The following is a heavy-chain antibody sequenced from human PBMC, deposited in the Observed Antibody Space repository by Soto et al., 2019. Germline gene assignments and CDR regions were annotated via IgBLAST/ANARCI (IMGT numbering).Heavy chain of an antibody. V-gene: IGHV4-61*01. D-gene: IGHD5-12*01. CDR3: ARDVSDSGWLRSPPVHYFDY. Sequence: QVQLQESGPGPVKPSETLSLTCTVSGGSVSSGSYYWSWIRQPPGKGLEWIGYIYYSGSTNYNPSLKSRVTISVDTSKNQFSLKLSSVTAADTAVYYCARDVSDSGWLRSPPVHYFDYWGQGTLVTVSS. CDR2: IYYSGST. CDR1: GGSVSSGSYY. J-gene: IGHJ4*02.